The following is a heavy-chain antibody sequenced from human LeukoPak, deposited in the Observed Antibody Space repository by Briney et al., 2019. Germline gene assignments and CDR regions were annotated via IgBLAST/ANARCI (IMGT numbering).Heavy chain of an antibody. J-gene: IGHJ6*02. V-gene: IGHV3-23*01. CDR2: ISGSGGST. CDR3: AKDLKVAPVYVFYGMDV. CDR1: GFTFSSYA. D-gene: IGHD5-12*01. Sequence: GGSLRLSCAASGFTFSSYAMSWVRQALGKGLEWVSAISGSGGSTYYADSVKGRFTIPRDNSKNTLYLQMNSLRAEDTAVYYCAKDLKVAPVYVFYGMDVWGQGTTVTVSS.